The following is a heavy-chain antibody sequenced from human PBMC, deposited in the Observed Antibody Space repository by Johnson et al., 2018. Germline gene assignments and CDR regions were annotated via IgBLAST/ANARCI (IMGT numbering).Heavy chain of an antibody. Sequence: VQLQESGGGLVQPGRSXRLSCAASGLTFDDYAMHWVRQAPGKGLEWVSGISWNSGSIGYAAYVEGRFTISRENAKNSLYLQMNSLRPEDTALYYCAKAPVGWLGEGAEYFQHWGQGTLVTVSS. CDR1: GLTFDDYA. CDR2: ISWNSGSI. V-gene: IGHV3-9*01. CDR3: AKAPVGWLGEGAEYFQH. D-gene: IGHD3-3*01. J-gene: IGHJ1*01.